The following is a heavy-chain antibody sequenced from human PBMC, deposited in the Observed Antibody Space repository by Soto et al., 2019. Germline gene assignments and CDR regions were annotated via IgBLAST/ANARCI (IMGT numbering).Heavy chain of an antibody. V-gene: IGHV3-33*01. CDR3: ARGACSSTSCRTYYYYGMDV. J-gene: IGHJ6*02. CDR2: IWYDGSNK. D-gene: IGHD2-2*01. CDR1: GFTFSSYG. Sequence: QVQLVESGGGVVQPGRSLRLSCAASGFTFSSYGMHWVRQAPGKGLEWVAVIWYDGSNKYYADSVKGRFTISRDNSKNTLYLQMNSLRAEDTAVYYCARGACSSTSCRTYYYYGMDVWGQGTTVTVSS.